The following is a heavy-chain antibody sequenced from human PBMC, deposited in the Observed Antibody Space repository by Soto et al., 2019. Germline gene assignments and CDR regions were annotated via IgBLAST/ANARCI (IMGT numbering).Heavy chain of an antibody. CDR2: IIPILGIA. D-gene: IGHD4-17*01. Sequence: QVQLVQSGAEVKKPGSSVKVSCKASGGTFSSYTISWVRQAPGQGLEWMGRIIPILGIANYAQKFQGRVTITADKSTSTAYMELSSLRSEDTAVYYCASSYDYGDYMADYWGQGTLVTVSS. CDR1: GGTFSSYT. V-gene: IGHV1-69*02. J-gene: IGHJ4*02. CDR3: ASSYDYGDYMADY.